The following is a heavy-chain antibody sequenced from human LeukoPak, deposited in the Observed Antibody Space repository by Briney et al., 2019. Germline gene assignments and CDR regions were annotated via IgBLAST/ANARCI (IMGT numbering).Heavy chain of an antibody. D-gene: IGHD3-22*01. CDR1: GFTFSSYS. CDR3: ARDSSKHSSGYYYPLRANYGMDV. CDR2: ISSSSSYI. Sequence: GGSLRLSCAASGFTFSSYSMNWVRQAPGKGLEWVSSISSSSSYIYYADSVKGRFTISRDNAKNSLYLQMNSLRAEDTAVYYCARDSSKHSSGYYYPLRANYGMDVWGQGTTVTVSS. J-gene: IGHJ6*02. V-gene: IGHV3-21*01.